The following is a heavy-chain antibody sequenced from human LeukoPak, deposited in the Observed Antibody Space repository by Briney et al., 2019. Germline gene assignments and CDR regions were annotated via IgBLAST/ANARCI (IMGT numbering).Heavy chain of an antibody. CDR3: ARDPPVITGTTRAYYYYYMDV. D-gene: IGHD1-7*01. CDR1: GYTFTSYG. Sequence: ASVKLSCTASGYTFTSYGISWVRQAPGQGLEWMGWISAYNGNTNYAQKLQGRVTMTTDTSTSTAYMELRSLRSDDTAVYYCARDPPVITGTTRAYYYYYMDVWGKGTTVTVSS. J-gene: IGHJ6*03. CDR2: ISAYNGNT. V-gene: IGHV1-18*01.